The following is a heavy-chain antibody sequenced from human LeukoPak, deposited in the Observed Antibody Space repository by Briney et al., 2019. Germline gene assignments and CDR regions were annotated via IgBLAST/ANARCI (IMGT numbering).Heavy chain of an antibody. J-gene: IGHJ4*02. D-gene: IGHD5-24*01. Sequence: SETLSLTCTVFGGFISSSSYYWGWIRQPPGKGLEWIGSIYYSGSTYYNPSLKSRVTISVDTSKNQFSLKLSSVTAADTAVYYCARQCRDCYNFDDWGQGTLVTVSS. CDR1: GGFISSSSYY. V-gene: IGHV4-39*01. CDR2: IYYSGST. CDR3: ARQCRDCYNFDD.